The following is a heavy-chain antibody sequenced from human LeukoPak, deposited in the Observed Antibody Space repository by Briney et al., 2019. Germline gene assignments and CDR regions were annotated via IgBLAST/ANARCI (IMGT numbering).Heavy chain of an antibody. Sequence: SGGSLRLSCVASGFTFSDYAMSWVRQAPGKGLEWVSGISDSGGSTYYADSVKGRCTISRDNSKNTVYLQMNNLRAEDTAVYFCARHDSFIPYWGQGTLVTVTS. CDR2: ISDSGGST. V-gene: IGHV3-23*01. CDR1: GFTFSDYA. D-gene: IGHD3-16*02. CDR3: ARHDSFIPY. J-gene: IGHJ4*02.